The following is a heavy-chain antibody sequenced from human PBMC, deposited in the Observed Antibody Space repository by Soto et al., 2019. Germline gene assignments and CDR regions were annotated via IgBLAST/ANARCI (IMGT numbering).Heavy chain of an antibody. CDR3: AKVGDFWSGYYIDWLDP. V-gene: IGHV3-23*01. CDR1: GFTFSSYA. J-gene: IGHJ5*02. Sequence: GGSLRLSCAASGFTFSSYAMSWVRKAPGKGLEWVSAISGSGGSTYYADSVKGRFTISRDNSKNTLYLQMNSLRAEDTAVYYCAKVGDFWSGYYIDWLDPWGQGTLVTVSS. D-gene: IGHD3-3*01. CDR2: ISGSGGST.